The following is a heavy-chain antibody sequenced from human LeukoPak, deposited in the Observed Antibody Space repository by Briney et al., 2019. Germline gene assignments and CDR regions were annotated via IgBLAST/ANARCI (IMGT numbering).Heavy chain of an antibody. J-gene: IGHJ4*02. Sequence: GGSLRLSCAASGFTFSSYSMNWVRQAPGKGLEWVSSISSSSSYIYSTDTVKGRFTISRDNATNSLYLQMNSLRADDTAVYYCARSAARRGGQKTPWDYWGQGTLVTVSS. CDR2: ISSSSSYI. CDR1: GFTFSSYS. D-gene: IGHD6-6*01. CDR3: ARSAARRGGQKTPWDY. V-gene: IGHV3-21*01.